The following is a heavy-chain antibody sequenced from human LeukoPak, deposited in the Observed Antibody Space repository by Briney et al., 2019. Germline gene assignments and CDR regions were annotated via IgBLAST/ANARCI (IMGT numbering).Heavy chain of an antibody. V-gene: IGHV3-23*01. J-gene: IGHJ4*02. CDR1: GSSFRNYA. Sequence: GGSLRLSCAASGSSFRNYAMTWVRQAPGKGLEWVSVIGTPDGNTHYADSVKGRFTISRDNSKNTLWLQMNSLRTEDTAVYYCARDPVRPGDSGAYFDYWGQGTLVTVSS. CDR2: IGTPDGNT. D-gene: IGHD2-15*01. CDR3: ARDPVRPGDSGAYFDY.